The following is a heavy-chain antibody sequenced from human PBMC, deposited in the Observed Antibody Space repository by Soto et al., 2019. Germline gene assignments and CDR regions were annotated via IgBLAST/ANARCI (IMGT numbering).Heavy chain of an antibody. CDR1: GFTFSNYA. Sequence: EVHLLESGGDLVQPGGSLRLSCAASGFTFSNYAMSWVRQAPGKGLDWVAGISGSAASTFYADSVKGRFTISRDNSKNTPNLQMNSRRAEDTAVYYCAKWTGRYCSGGRCYLDDPFDYWGQGTLVTVSS. CDR2: ISGSAAST. CDR3: AKWTGRYCSGGRCYLDDPFDY. V-gene: IGHV3-23*01. D-gene: IGHD2-15*01. J-gene: IGHJ4*02.